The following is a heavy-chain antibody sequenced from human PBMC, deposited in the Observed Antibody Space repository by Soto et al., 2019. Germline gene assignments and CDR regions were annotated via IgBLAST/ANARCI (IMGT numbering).Heavy chain of an antibody. CDR3: AREGGFDWFYP. V-gene: IGHV3-48*03. CDR1: GFTFGTYA. CDR2: ISGSGSRT. Sequence: EVQLLESGGGLVQRGGSLRLSCSASGFTFGTYAMNWVRQAPGKGLEWVSGISGSGSRTYYADSVKGRFTISRDNAKNSVYLQMNSLRVEDTAIYYCAREGGFDWFYPWGQGTLVTVSS. J-gene: IGHJ5*02.